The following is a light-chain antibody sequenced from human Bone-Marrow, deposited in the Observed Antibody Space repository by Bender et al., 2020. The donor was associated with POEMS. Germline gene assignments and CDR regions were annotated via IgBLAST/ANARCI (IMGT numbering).Light chain of an antibody. V-gene: IGLV3-21*02. Sequence: SYVLTQPPSLSVAPGQTARINCGGKNIGSKSVHWYQQKPGQAPVLVIYDVSNRPSGVSNRFSGSKSGNTASLTISGLQAEDEADYYCSSYTSSSTNYVFGTGTKVTVL. CDR2: DVS. CDR1: NIGSKS. CDR3: SSYTSSSTNYV. J-gene: IGLJ1*01.